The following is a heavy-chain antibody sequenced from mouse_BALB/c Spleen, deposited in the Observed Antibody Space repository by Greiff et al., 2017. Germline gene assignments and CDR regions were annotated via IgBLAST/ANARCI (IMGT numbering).Heavy chain of an antibody. D-gene: IGHD4-1*01. J-gene: IGHJ4*01. V-gene: IGHV1S34*01. CDR3: ARGDNCDLYYAMDY. Sequence: LVKTGASVKISCKASGYSFTGYYIHWVKQSHGKSLEWIGYISCYNGATGYNQKFKGKASFTVDTSSSTAYMQFNSLTSEDSAVYYCARGDNCDLYYAMDYWGQGTSVTVSS. CDR2: ISCYNGAT. CDR1: GYSFTGYY.